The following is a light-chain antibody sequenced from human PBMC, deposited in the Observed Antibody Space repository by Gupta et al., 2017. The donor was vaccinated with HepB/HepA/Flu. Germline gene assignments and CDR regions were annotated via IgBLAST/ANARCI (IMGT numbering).Light chain of an antibody. CDR1: SSNIGAAYD. J-gene: IGLJ3*02. V-gene: IGLV1-40*01. CDR3: QSYDTSLTSWV. CDR2: ANN. Sequence: QSVLTQPPSVSGAPGQSVNLSCTGSSSNIGAAYDVHWYHQVPGTAPKLLIYANNNRPSGVSDRFSGSKSGTSASLAITGLQAEDEAVYYCQSYDTSLTSWVFGGGTKLTVL.